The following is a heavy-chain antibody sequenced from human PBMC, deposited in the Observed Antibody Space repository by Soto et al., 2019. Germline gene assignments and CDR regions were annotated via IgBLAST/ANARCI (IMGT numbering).Heavy chain of an antibody. D-gene: IGHD3-3*01. CDR3: ARXYYDFCSGHYYYYGMDV. CDR2: TYYRSKWYN. J-gene: IGHJ6*02. CDR1: GGSVSSNSAA. V-gene: IGHV6-1*01. Sequence: LSLTCVISGGSVSSNSAAWNWIRQSPSRGLEWLGRTYYRSKWYNDYAVSVKSRITINPDTSKNQFSLQLNSVTPEDTAVYYCARXYYDFCSGHYYYYGMDVWGQGTTFTVAS.